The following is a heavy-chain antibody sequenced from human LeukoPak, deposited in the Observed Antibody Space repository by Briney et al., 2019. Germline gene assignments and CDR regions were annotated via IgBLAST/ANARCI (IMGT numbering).Heavy chain of an antibody. D-gene: IGHD3-10*01. V-gene: IGHV3-21*01. CDR1: GFTFSSYS. Sequence: GGSLRLSCAASGFTFSSYSMNWVRQAPGKGLEWVSSISSSSYIYYADSVKGRFTISRDNAKNSLYLQMNSLRAEDTAVYYCARNYPVGSTYYGSGSSDYWGQGTLVTVSS. J-gene: IGHJ4*02. CDR3: ARNYPVGSTYYGSGSSDY. CDR2: ISSSSYI.